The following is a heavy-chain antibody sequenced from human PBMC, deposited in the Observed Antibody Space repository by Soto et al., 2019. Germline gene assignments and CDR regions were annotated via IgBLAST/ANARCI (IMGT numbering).Heavy chain of an antibody. J-gene: IGHJ4*02. CDR3: ARGLFGQQWLVGFDT. CDR2: TIPMFATA. V-gene: IGHV1-69*01. Sequence: QVQLVQSGAEVKKPGSSVKVSCKASGGTFSNYIFSWVRQAPGQGLEWMGGTIPMFATAQYAQKLRGRVTITADESTSTVYMDLTSLRSDDTAVYYCARGLFGQQWLVGFDTWGQGTLVTVSS. D-gene: IGHD6-19*01. CDR1: GGTFSNYI.